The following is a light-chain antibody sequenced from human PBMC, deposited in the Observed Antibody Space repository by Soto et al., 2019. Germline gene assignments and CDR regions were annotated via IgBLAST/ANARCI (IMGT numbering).Light chain of an antibody. V-gene: IGKV1-39*01. CDR3: QQYETFSGT. CDR2: AAS. CDR1: QTITRY. J-gene: IGKJ1*01. Sequence: DIQMTQSPSSLSASLGDRVSITCRASQTITRYLNWYQQKPGKAPRLLIFAASSLQSGVPSRFSGSGSGADFTLTISSLQPDDFATYYCQQYETFSGTLGPGTKVDIK.